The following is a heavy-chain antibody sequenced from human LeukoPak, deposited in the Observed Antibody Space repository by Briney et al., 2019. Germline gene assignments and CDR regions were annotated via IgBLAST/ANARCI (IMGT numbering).Heavy chain of an antibody. CDR1: GFTFSCSA. Sequence: GGSLRLSCAASGFTFSCSAMHWVRQAPGRGLEWVALISYDGSNKYYADSVKGRFTISRDNAKNSLYLQMNSLRAEDTAVYYCARVRVAAAAFDYWGQGTLVTVSS. J-gene: IGHJ4*02. CDR3: ARVRVAAAAFDY. V-gene: IGHV3-30*04. D-gene: IGHD6-13*01. CDR2: ISYDGSNK.